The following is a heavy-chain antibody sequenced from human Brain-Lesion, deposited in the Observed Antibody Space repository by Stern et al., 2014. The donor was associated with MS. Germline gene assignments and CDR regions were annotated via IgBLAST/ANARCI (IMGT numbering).Heavy chain of an antibody. CDR2: ISNDGNHK. Sequence: VQLVESGGGLVQPGGSLRLPCAASGFTYTDYWMRWVRQAPGKGPAWVAVISNDGNHKYYAGSVKDRFTISRDNSKNTLYLQMNSLRVEDTAVYYCAKHLAERPFDYWGQGTLVTVSS. V-gene: IGHV3-30*18. CDR3: AKHLAERPFDY. D-gene: IGHD1-1*01. J-gene: IGHJ4*02. CDR1: GFTYTDYW.